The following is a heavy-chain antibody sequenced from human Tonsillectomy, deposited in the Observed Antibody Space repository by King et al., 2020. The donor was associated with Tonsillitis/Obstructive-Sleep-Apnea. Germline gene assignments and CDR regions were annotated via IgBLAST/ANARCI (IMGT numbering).Heavy chain of an antibody. Sequence: ITLKESGPALVRPTQTLTLTCTFSGFSLSTGGMCVSWIRQPPGKALEWLARIDWDDDKFYSTSLKTRLTISKDTSKNQVVLTVTNMDPVDTATYYCARLGRAAVGFHRDVGGKGTPVTVPS. D-gene: IGHD6-25*01. CDR1: GFSLSTGGMC. J-gene: IGHJ6*03. CDR3: ARLGRAAVGFHRDV. V-gene: IGHV2-70*04. CDR2: IDWDDDK.